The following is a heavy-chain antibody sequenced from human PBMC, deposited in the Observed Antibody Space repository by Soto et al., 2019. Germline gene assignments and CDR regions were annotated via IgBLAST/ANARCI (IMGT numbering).Heavy chain of an antibody. CDR3: ARGSSGKTRGYYYYMDV. CDR1: GYTFTSYD. Sequence: QVQLVQSGAEVKKPGASVKVSCTASGYTFTSYDINWVRQATGQGLEWMGWMNPNSGNPGYAQKFQGRVTTTRDSSIGTAYMELYSLRSEDTAVYYCARGSSGKTRGYYYYMDVWGKGTTVTVSS. V-gene: IGHV1-8*01. J-gene: IGHJ6*03. CDR2: MNPNSGNP. D-gene: IGHD1-1*01.